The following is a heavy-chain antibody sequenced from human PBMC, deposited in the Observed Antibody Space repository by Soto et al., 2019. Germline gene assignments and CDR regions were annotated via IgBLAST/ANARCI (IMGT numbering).Heavy chain of an antibody. CDR1: GYRFTTYW. V-gene: IGHV5-51*01. CDR3: ARRVEGPNWFDP. Sequence: PGESLKISCKGSGYRFTTYWIAWVRQMPGKGLEWMGIIYPGDSDTRYSPSFQGQVTISADKSISTAYLQWSSLKASDTAMCYCARRVEGPNWFDPWGQGTLVTVSS. J-gene: IGHJ5*02. D-gene: IGHD2-15*01. CDR2: IYPGDSDT.